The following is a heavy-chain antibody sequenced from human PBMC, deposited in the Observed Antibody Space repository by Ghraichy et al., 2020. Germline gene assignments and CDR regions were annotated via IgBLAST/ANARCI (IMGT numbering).Heavy chain of an antibody. CDR1: GGSFSGCY. CDR2: INHSGST. CDR3: AREGYHYDSSGYPGAFDI. J-gene: IGHJ3*02. V-gene: IGHV4-34*01. Sequence: SETLSLTCAVYGGSFSGCYWSWIRQPPGKGLEWIGEINHSGSTNYNPSLKSRVTISVDTSKNQFSLKLSSVTAADTAVYYCAREGYHYDSSGYPGAFDIWGQGTMVTVSS. D-gene: IGHD3-22*01.